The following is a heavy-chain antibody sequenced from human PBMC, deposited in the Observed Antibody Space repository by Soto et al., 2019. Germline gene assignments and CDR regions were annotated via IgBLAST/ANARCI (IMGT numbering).Heavy chain of an antibody. J-gene: IGHJ6*02. CDR2: ISSSGSSI. Sequence: QVQLVESGGALVKPGGSLRPSCVASGLTFSDCYMNWIRKAQGRGLEWVSYISSSGSSINYAGSVKGRFTISRDNAKNSLYLQMNSLRAEDTAMYYCARVRFGEWGYAMDVWGQGTTVTVSS. V-gene: IGHV3-11*01. CDR3: ARVRFGEWGYAMDV. D-gene: IGHD3-10*01. CDR1: GLTFSDCY.